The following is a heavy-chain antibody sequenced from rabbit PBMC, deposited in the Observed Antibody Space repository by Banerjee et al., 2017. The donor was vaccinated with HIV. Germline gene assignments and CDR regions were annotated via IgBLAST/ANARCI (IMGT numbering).Heavy chain of an antibody. D-gene: IGHD1-1*01. J-gene: IGHJ4*01. Sequence: QSLEESGGDLVKPGGSLTLTCKASGFSFSSGYDMCWVRQAPGKGLEWIGYVYTGSGVTWYADWVNGRFTISKASSTTVTLQMTSLTVADTATYLCAGSLVDNANLWGPGTPSSPS. CDR3: AGSLVDNANL. V-gene: IGHV1S40*01. CDR1: GFSFSSGYD. CDR2: VYTGSGVT.